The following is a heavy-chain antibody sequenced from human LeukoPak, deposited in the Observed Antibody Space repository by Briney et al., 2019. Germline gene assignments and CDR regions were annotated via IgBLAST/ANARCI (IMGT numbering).Heavy chain of an antibody. Sequence: GGSLRLSCAASGFTFNNYAMTWVRQAPGKGLEWVSSISDGGSDTYYAGSVKGRFTVSRDNSKNTLYMQMNSLRAQDTAVYYCAKRVSYSNSAAYFDYWGQGTLVTVSS. CDR2: ISDGGSDT. D-gene: IGHD6-6*01. CDR3: AKRVSYSNSAAYFDY. CDR1: GFTFNNYA. V-gene: IGHV3-23*01. J-gene: IGHJ4*02.